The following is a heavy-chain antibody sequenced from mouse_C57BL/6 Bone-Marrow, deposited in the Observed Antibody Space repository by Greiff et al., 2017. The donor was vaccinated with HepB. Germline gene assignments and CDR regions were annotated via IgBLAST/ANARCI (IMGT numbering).Heavy chain of an antibody. CDR3: ARNYDYDDYAMDY. Sequence: EVHLVESGPELVKPGASVKISCKASGYSFTGYYMNWVKQSPEKSLEWIGEINPSTGGTTYNQKFKAKATLTVDKSSSTAYMQLKSLTSEDSAVYYCARNYDYDDYAMDYWGQGTSVTVSS. J-gene: IGHJ4*01. D-gene: IGHD2-4*01. CDR1: GYSFTGYY. V-gene: IGHV1-42*01. CDR2: INPSTGGT.